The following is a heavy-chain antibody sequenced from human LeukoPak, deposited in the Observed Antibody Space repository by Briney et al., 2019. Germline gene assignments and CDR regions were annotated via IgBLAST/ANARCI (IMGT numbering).Heavy chain of an antibody. CDR3: ARVEGAATYDFWSGSYYFDY. D-gene: IGHD3-3*01. CDR1: GYTFTGYY. Sequence: GASVKVSCKASGYTFTGYYMHWVRQAPGQGLEWMGWINPNSGVTNYAQKFQGRVTMTRDTSISTAYMELSRLRSDDTAVYYSARVEGAATYDFWSGSYYFDYWGQGTLVTVSS. V-gene: IGHV1-2*02. CDR2: INPNSGVT. J-gene: IGHJ4*02.